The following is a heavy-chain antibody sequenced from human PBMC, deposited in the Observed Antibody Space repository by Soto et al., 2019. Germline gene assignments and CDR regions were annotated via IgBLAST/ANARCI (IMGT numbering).Heavy chain of an antibody. CDR2: IKQDGSEK. D-gene: IGHD1-1*01. CDR3: ARSTRVQAVDI. CDR1: GFTFSNYV. J-gene: IGHJ3*02. Sequence: GGSLRLSCAASGFTFSNYVMSWVHQAPGKGLEWVANIKQDGSEKYYVDSVKGRFTISRDNAKNSLYLQMNSLRADDTAVYYCARSTRVQAVDIWVNVRMVT. V-gene: IGHV3-7*01.